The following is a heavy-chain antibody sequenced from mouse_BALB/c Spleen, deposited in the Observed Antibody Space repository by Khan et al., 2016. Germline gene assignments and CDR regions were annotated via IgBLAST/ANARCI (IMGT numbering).Heavy chain of an antibody. CDR3: ARDGSPFYFDY. V-gene: IGHV1-7*01. D-gene: IGHD2-3*01. CDR1: GYTFTSYW. CDR2: INPSTGYP. Sequence: VQLQESGAELAKPGASVKMSCKASGYTFTSYWMHWVKQRPGQGLEWIGYINPSTGYPEYNQKFKDKATLTADKSSSTAYMQLSSLTSEDSAVYYWARDGSPFYFDYWGQGTTLTVSS. J-gene: IGHJ2*01.